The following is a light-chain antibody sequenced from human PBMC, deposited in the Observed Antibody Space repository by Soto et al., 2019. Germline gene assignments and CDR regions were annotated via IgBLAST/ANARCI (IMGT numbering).Light chain of an antibody. V-gene: IGLV2-14*01. Sequence: QSALTQPASLSGSPGQSITISCTGTSSDIGAYDYVSWFQQHPGKAPKLMISEVSNRPSGISNRFSGSKSGNTASLTISGLQAEDEADYYCSSFTISRNTVIFGGGTKVTVL. CDR2: EVS. CDR3: SSFTISRNTVI. J-gene: IGLJ2*01. CDR1: SSDIGAYDY.